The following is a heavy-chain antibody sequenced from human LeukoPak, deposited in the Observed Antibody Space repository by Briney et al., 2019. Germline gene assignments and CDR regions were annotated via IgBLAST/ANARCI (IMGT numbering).Heavy chain of an antibody. CDR2: ISAAGGAT. CDR3: ARGVQLWYFYY. V-gene: IGHV3-23*01. CDR1: GFTFRDYA. Sequence: GGSLRLSCAASGFTFRDYAINWVRQAPGKGVEWVSSISAAGGATYYADSVKGRFAISRVNSKHVVHLQMNSLRPDDTAVYYCARGVQLWYFYYWGQGSLVTVSS. D-gene: IGHD1-1*01. J-gene: IGHJ4*02.